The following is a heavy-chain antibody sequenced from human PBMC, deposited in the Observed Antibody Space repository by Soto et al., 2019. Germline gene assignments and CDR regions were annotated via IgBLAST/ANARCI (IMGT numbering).Heavy chain of an antibody. V-gene: IGHV1-18*01. CDR3: ARETREGAFDI. CDR1: GYTFTSYG. Sequence: ASVKVSCKASGYTFTSYGISWVRQAPGQALEWMGWISAYNGNTNYAQKLQGRVTMTTDTSTRTASMELRSLRSDDTPVYYCARETREGAFDIWGQGTMVTVSS. CDR2: ISAYNGNT. D-gene: IGHD1-26*01. J-gene: IGHJ3*02.